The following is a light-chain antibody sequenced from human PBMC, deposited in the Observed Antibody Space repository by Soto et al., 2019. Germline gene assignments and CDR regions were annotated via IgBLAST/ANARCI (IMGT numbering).Light chain of an antibody. Sequence: MTQSPAIVSVSPGERVTLSCRASQTISSNLAWYQLKPGQPPRLLFYSASARATGTSARFSCTGSGTEFTLTISSLQSDDVAIYYCQQYHDWPPLTFGGGTKVQIK. CDR3: QQYHDWPPLT. V-gene: IGKV3-15*01. CDR2: SAS. CDR1: QTISSN. J-gene: IGKJ4*01.